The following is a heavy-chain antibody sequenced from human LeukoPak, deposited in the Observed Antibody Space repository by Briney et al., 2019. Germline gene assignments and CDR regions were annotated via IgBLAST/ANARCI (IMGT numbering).Heavy chain of an antibody. V-gene: IGHV1-69*13. Sequence: ASVKVSCKASGGTFSSYAISWVRQAPGQGLEWMGGIIPIFGTANCAQKFQGRVTITADESTSTAYMELSSLRSEDTAVYYCARAPSIFYYYDSSGYYWGYFDYWGQGTLVTVSS. J-gene: IGHJ4*02. CDR3: ARAPSIFYYYDSSGYYWGYFDY. CDR2: IIPIFGTA. CDR1: GGTFSSYA. D-gene: IGHD3-22*01.